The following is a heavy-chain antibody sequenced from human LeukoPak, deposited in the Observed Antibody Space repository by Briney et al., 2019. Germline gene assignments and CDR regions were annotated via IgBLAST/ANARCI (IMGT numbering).Heavy chain of an antibody. D-gene: IGHD6-13*01. CDR3: ARERDSSSWYYHYYYGMDV. CDR1: GFTFSSYA. Sequence: PGGSLRLSCAASGFTFSSYAMHWVRQAPGKGLEWVAVISYDGSNKYYADSVKGRFTISRDNSKNTLYLQMNSLRAEDTAVYYCARERDSSSWYYHYYYGMDVWGQGTTVTVSS. V-gene: IGHV3-30-3*01. CDR2: ISYDGSNK. J-gene: IGHJ6*02.